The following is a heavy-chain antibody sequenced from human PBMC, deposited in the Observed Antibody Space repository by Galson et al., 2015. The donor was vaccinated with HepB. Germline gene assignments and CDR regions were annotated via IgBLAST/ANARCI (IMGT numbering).Heavy chain of an antibody. CDR2: LSGSGGST. Sequence: SLRLSCAASGFTFSSYALNWVRQAPGKGLEWVSALSGSGGSTYYADSVKGRFTISRDNSKNTLYLQMSSLRVEDTAVYYCAKCGYSGYDSNYFYYYGLDVWGQGTTVTVS. J-gene: IGHJ6*02. D-gene: IGHD5-12*01. CDR1: GFTFSSYA. CDR3: AKCGYSGYDSNYFYYYGLDV. V-gene: IGHV3-23*01.